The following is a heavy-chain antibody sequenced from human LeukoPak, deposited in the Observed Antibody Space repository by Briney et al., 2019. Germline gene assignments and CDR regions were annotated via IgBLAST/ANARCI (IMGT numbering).Heavy chain of an antibody. J-gene: IGHJ4*02. CDR2: IYYSGST. V-gene: IGHV4-39*07. CDR3: ARDRRVVPAAIL. CDR1: SGSISTSNYY. D-gene: IGHD2-2*02. Sequence: SETLSLTCTVSSGSISTSNYYWGWIRQPPGKGLEWIGSIYYSGSTYYNPSLKSRVTISVDTSKNQFSLKLSSVTAADTAVYYCARDRRVVPAAILWGQGTLVTVSS.